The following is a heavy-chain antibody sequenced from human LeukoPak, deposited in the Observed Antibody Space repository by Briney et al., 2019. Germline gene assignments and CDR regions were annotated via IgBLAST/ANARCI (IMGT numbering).Heavy chain of an antibody. CDR1: GGTFSSYA. D-gene: IGHD6-13*01. J-gene: IGHJ4*02. CDR2: IIPIFGTA. Sequence: GASVKVSCKASGGTFSSYAISWVRQAPGQGLEWMGGIIPIFGTANYAQKFQGRVTITADKSTSTAYMELSSLRSEDTAVYYCARRYSSSWERAPFDYWGQGTLVTVSS. CDR3: ARRYSSSWERAPFDY. V-gene: IGHV1-69*06.